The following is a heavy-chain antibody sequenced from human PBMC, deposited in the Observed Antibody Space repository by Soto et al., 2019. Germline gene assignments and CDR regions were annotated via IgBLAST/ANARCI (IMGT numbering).Heavy chain of an antibody. Sequence: SETLSLTCTVSGGSISSYYWSWIRQPPGKGLEWIGYIYYSGSTNYNPSLKSRVTISVDTSKNQFSLKLSSVTAADTAVYYCAGTRIVGATTLHYFDYWGQGTLVTVSS. D-gene: IGHD1-26*01. J-gene: IGHJ4*02. CDR3: AGTRIVGATTLHYFDY. CDR1: GGSISSYY. CDR2: IYYSGST. V-gene: IGHV4-59*08.